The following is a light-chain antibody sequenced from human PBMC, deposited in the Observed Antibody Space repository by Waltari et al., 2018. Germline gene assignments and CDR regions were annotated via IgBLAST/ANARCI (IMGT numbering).Light chain of an antibody. Sequence: DIQLTQSPSSLSASVGDRVTITCRTSQIINNYLNWFQQKAGKAPQLLIFDASSVQRGGPLRFSCNGSWTDFNLTISSLQPEEFSTYYFQQSYTSPRTFGQGTKV. J-gene: IGKJ1*01. CDR3: QQSYTSPRT. V-gene: IGKV1-39*01. CDR1: QIINNY. CDR2: DAS.